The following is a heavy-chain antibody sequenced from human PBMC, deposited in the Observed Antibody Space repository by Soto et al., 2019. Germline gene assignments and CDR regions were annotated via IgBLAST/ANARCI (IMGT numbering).Heavy chain of an antibody. D-gene: IGHD3-10*01. V-gene: IGHV5-51*01. CDR2: IYPGDSDT. CDR3: ARLYGSGSVVFDP. CDR1: GYSFTIYC. Sequence: GESLKISCKGSGYSFTIYCIGWVLQMPGKGLEWMGIIYPGDSDTRYSPSFQGQVTISADKSISTAYLQWSSLKASDTAMYYCARLYGSGSVVFDPWGQGTLVTVSS. J-gene: IGHJ5*02.